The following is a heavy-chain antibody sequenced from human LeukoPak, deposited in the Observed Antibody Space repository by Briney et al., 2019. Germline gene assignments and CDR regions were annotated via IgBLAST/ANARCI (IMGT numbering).Heavy chain of an antibody. Sequence: SETLSLTCTVSGGSISSYYWSWIRQPPGKGLEWIGYIYHSGSTYYNPSLKSRVTISVDRSKNQFSLKLSSVTAADTAVYYCAREARVGATLTYYFDYWGQGTLVTVSS. CDR3: AREARVGATLTYYFDY. CDR2: IYHSGST. CDR1: GGSISSYY. J-gene: IGHJ4*02. V-gene: IGHV4-59*12. D-gene: IGHD1-26*01.